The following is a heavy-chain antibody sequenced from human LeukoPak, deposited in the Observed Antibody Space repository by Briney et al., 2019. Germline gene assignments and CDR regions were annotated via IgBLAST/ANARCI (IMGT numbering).Heavy chain of an antibody. J-gene: IGHJ4*02. CDR3: ASLYDSSGLDDY. CDR1: GGSISSYY. V-gene: IGHV4-34*01. CDR2: INHSGST. Sequence: SETLSLTCTVSGGSISSYYWSWIRQPPGKGLEWIGEINHSGSTNYNPSLKSRVIISVDTSKKQFSLKLSSVSAADTAVYYCASLYDSSGLDDYWGQGTLVTVSS. D-gene: IGHD3-22*01.